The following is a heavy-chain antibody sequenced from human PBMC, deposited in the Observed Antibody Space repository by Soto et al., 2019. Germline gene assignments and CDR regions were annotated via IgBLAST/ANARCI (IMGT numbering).Heavy chain of an antibody. J-gene: IGHJ4*02. Sequence: QVQLVESGGGVVQPGRSLRLSCAASGFTFNNYAMHWVRQAPGKGLEWVGVISYDGDDKYNADSVRGRFTISRDNSKNTLYLQMNSLRSEDTAVYYCAKDFVPGAIFYCDYWGPGTLVTVSS. CDR1: GFTFNNYA. V-gene: IGHV3-30*18. D-gene: IGHD2-2*02. CDR3: AKDFVPGAIFYCDY. CDR2: ISYDGDDK.